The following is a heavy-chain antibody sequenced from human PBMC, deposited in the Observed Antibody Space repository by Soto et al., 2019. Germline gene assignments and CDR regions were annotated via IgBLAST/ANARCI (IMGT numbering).Heavy chain of an antibody. CDR3: AKVVYNWNYVRPHSDY. Sequence: HPGGSLRLSCAASGFTFSSYAMSWVRQAPGKGLEWVSAISGSGGSTYYADSVKGRFTISRDNSKNTLYLQMNSLRAEDTAVYYCAKVVYNWNYVRPHSDYWGQGTLVTVSS. D-gene: IGHD1-7*01. CDR1: GFTFSSYA. CDR2: ISGSGGST. J-gene: IGHJ4*02. V-gene: IGHV3-23*01.